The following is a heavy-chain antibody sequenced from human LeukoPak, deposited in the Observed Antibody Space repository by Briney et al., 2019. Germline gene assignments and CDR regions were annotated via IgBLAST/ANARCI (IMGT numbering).Heavy chain of an antibody. D-gene: IGHD5-18*01. CDR1: GFSSSRYD. V-gene: IGHV3-23*01. Sequence: GGSLRLSCAASGFSSSRYDWSWVRQAPGKGLECVSTISRGVGSTYYADSVKGRFTISRDNSKNTLYLQMNSLRAEDTAVYYCARVRGYSYGLFDYWGQGTLVTVSS. CDR3: ARVRGYSYGLFDY. J-gene: IGHJ4*02. CDR2: ISRGVGST.